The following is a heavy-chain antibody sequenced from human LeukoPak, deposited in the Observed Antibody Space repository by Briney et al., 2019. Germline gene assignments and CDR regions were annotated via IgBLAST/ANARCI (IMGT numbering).Heavy chain of an antibody. Sequence: SETLSLTCTVSGDSISSYYWGWIRQPPGKGLECIGSIYYSGSTYYNPSLKSRVTISVDTSKNQFSLKLSSVTAADTAVYYCARREGVYYGSGSTFDYWSQGTLVTVSS. CDR1: GDSISSYY. D-gene: IGHD3-10*01. CDR2: IYYSGST. V-gene: IGHV4-39*01. J-gene: IGHJ4*02. CDR3: ARREGVYYGSGSTFDY.